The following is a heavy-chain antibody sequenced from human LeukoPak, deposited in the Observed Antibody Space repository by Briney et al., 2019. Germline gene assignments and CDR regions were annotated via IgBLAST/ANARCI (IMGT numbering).Heavy chain of an antibody. Sequence: GESLKISCQASGYTFTSYWIGWVRQMPGKGLEWMGIIYPGDSDTRYSPSFQGQVTISADKSNNTAYLQWSSLKASDTAMYYRARLRDGYFFDYWGQGTLVTVSS. CDR1: GYTFTSYW. D-gene: IGHD5-24*01. J-gene: IGHJ4*02. CDR3: ARLRDGYFFDY. CDR2: IYPGDSDT. V-gene: IGHV5-51*01.